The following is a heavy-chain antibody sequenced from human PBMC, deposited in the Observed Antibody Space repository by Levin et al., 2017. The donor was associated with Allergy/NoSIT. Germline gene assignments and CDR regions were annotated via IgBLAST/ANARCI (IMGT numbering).Heavy chain of an antibody. CDR1: GFTFSSYW. Sequence: AGGSLRLSCAASGFTFSSYWMHWVRQAPGKGLVWVSRINSDGSSTSYADSVKGRFTISRDNAKNTLYLQMNSLRAEDTAVYYCARVQFGGLAGFDPWGQGTLVTVSS. V-gene: IGHV3-74*01. CDR3: ARVQFGGLAGFDP. D-gene: IGHD3-16*01. J-gene: IGHJ5*02. CDR2: INSDGSST.